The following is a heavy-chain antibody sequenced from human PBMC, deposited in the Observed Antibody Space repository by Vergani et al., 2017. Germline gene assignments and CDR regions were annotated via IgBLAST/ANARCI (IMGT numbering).Heavy chain of an antibody. CDR3: ARGGGGAVVPAANDGMDV. CDR1: GGSISSSNW. D-gene: IGHD2-2*01. V-gene: IGHV4-4*02. Sequence: QVQLQESGPGLVKPLGTLSLTCAVPGGSISSSNWWSWVRQPPGKGLEWIGEIYHSGSTNYNPSLKSRVTISVDKSKNQFSLKLSSVTAADTAVYYGARGGGGAVVPAANDGMDVWGQGTTVTVSS. J-gene: IGHJ6*02. CDR2: IYHSGST.